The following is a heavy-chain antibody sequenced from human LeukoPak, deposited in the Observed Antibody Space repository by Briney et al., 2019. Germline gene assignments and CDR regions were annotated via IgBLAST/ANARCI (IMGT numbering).Heavy chain of an antibody. CDR2: INGRGGTT. V-gene: IGHV3-23*01. CDR1: GFTFSSYA. J-gene: IGHJ4*02. CDR3: AKGSAVADIYFDY. Sequence: GGSLRLSCAASGFTFSSYAMSWVRQAPGEGLEWVSAINGRGGTTYYADSVKGRFTISRDNSKSTLFLQMNSLRAEDTAIYYCAKGSAVADIYFDYWGQGTLVTVSS. D-gene: IGHD6-19*01.